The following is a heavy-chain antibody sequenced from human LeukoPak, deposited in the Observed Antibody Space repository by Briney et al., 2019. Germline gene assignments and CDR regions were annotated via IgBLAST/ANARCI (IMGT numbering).Heavy chain of an antibody. V-gene: IGHV3-30-3*01. CDR1: GFTFSSYA. D-gene: IGHD2-2*01. J-gene: IGHJ4*02. CDR3: ARGSMVVVPAAKSLVFDH. CDR2: ISYDGSNK. Sequence: PGGSLRLSCAASGFTFSSYAMHWVRQAPGKGLEWVAVISYDGSNKYYADSVKGRFTISRDNSKNTLYLQMNSLRAEDTAVYYCARGSMVVVPAAKSLVFDHWGQGTLVTVSS.